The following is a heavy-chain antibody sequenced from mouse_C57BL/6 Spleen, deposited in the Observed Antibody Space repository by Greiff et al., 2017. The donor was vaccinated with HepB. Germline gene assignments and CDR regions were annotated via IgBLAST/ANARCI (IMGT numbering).Heavy chain of an antibody. CDR1: GFNIKDDY. D-gene: IGHD1-1*01. V-gene: IGHV14-4*01. Sequence: EVQRVESGAELVRPGASVKLSCTASGFNIKDDYMHWVKQRPEQGLEWIGWIDPENGDTEYASKFQGKATITADTSSNTAYLQLSSLTSEDTAVYYCTTSYYYGSSWGQGTLVTVSA. J-gene: IGHJ3*01. CDR2: IDPENGDT. CDR3: TTSYYYGSS.